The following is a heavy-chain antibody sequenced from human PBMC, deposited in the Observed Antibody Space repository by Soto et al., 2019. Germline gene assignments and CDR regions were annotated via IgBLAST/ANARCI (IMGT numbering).Heavy chain of an antibody. J-gene: IGHJ6*02. CDR2: IHPDSGDT. Sequence: LGQPGPRLRKPGASVRVSSKAPGYTLTGYFIHWLRQAPGQGLEGMGWIHPDSGDTSYAQKFQGWVTMTRDTSISTAYLELSRLKSDDTAVYYCARVNYYGSGNDYFYGMDVWGHGTTVTVSS. D-gene: IGHD3-10*01. V-gene: IGHV1-2*04. CDR1: GYTLTGYF. CDR3: ARVNYYGSGNDYFYGMDV.